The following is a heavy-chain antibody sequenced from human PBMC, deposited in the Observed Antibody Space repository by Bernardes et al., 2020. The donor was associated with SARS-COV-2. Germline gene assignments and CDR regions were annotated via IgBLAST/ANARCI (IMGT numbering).Heavy chain of an antibody. D-gene: IGHD1-26*01. CDR3: ARSRELLGPPDY. J-gene: IGHJ4*02. Sequence: SEPLSLTCAVYGGSFSGYYWSWIPQPPGKGLEWIGEINHSGSTNYNPSLKSRVTISVDTSKNQFSLKLSSVTAADTAVYYCARSRELLGPPDYWGQGTLVTVSS. CDR1: GGSFSGYY. V-gene: IGHV4-34*01. CDR2: INHSGST.